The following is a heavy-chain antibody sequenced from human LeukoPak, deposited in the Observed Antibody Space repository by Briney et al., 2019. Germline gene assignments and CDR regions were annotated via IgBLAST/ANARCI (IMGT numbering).Heavy chain of an antibody. Sequence: GGSRRLSCAASGFTFSDYYMSWIRQAPGKGLEWVSYISSSSITIYYADSVKGRFTISRDNAKNSLYLQMNSLRAEDTAVYYCARDIGGHYLFGYAFDIWGQGTMVTVSS. D-gene: IGHD3-10*02. CDR1: GFTFSDYY. CDR3: ARDIGGHYLFGYAFDI. V-gene: IGHV3-11*01. J-gene: IGHJ3*02. CDR2: ISSSSITI.